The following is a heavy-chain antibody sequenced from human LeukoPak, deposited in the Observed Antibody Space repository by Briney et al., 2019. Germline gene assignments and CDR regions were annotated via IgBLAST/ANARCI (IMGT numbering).Heavy chain of an antibody. CDR2: IYYSGST. CDR1: GGSINSSPFY. V-gene: IGHV4-39*07. J-gene: IGHJ6*03. CDR3: ARVYGFYYMDV. Sequence: SETLSLTCTVSGGSINSSPFYWGWFRQPPGKGLEWIGTIYYSGSTYYNPSLLSRVTISVDTSKNQFSLKLNSGTAADTALYFCARVYGFYYMDVWGKGTTVTVSS. D-gene: IGHD2-2*02.